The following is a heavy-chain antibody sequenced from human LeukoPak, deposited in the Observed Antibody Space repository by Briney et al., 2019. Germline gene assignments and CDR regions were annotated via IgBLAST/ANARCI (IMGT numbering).Heavy chain of an antibody. V-gene: IGHV3-7*01. CDR3: ARISIAAAGSDY. J-gene: IGHJ4*02. D-gene: IGHD6-13*01. CDR2: IKQDGSER. CDR1: GFTFSSYW. Sequence: PGGSLRLSCAASGFTFSSYWMTWVRQAPGKGLEWVANIKQDGSERYYVGSVKGRFTISRDNAKNSVYLQMNSLRAEDTAVYYCARISIAAAGSDYWGQGTLVTVSS.